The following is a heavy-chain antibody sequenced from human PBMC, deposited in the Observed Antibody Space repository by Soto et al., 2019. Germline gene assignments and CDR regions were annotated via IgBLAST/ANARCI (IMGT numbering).Heavy chain of an antibody. J-gene: IGHJ6*02. Sequence: QVQLVQSGAEVKKPGSSVKVSCKASGGTFSNHAISWVRQAPGQGLEWMGGIVPMFGTSNYAQKFQGRVTTTADKSTNTAYMELSSLTSEDTALYYCARGDDFDYYYGVDVWGQGTTVTVSS. CDR1: GGTFSNHA. CDR2: IVPMFGTS. CDR3: ARGDDFDYYYGVDV. V-gene: IGHV1-69*06. D-gene: IGHD3-16*01.